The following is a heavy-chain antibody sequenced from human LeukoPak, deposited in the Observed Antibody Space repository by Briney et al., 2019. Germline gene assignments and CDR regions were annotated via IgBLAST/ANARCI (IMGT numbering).Heavy chain of an antibody. V-gene: IGHV3-48*01. J-gene: IGHJ5*02. CDR2: ISSLSSTI. CDR3: ARDRAPNSGTVLAS. CDR1: GFTFSSYS. Sequence: GGSLRLYCAASGFTFSSYSMNWVRQAPGKGLEWVSYISSLSSTIYYADSMKGRFTISRDNAKNSVYLQMNSLRADDTAVYYCARDRAPNSGTVLASWGQGTLVTVSS. D-gene: IGHD1-26*01.